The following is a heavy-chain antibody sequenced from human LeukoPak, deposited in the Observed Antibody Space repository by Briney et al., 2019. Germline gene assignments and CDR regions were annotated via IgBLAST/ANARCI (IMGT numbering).Heavy chain of an antibody. CDR3: AELGITMIGGV. CDR2: IGTSTSYI. Sequence: GGSLRLSCAASGFTFSTYIMNWVRQTPGKGLEWVSSIGTSTSYIYHADSVKGRFTISRDDAKNSLYLQMNSLRAEDTAVYYCAELGITMIGGVWGKGTTVTISS. J-gene: IGHJ6*04. CDR1: GFTFSTYI. V-gene: IGHV3-21*01. D-gene: IGHD3-10*02.